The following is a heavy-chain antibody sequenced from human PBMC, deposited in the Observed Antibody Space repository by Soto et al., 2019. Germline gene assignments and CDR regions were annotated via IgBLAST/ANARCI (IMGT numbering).Heavy chain of an antibody. CDR2: ITWNSATI. V-gene: IGHV3-9*01. Sequence: EEQVVESGGGLVQPGGSLRLSCAASGFTFDDYGMHWVRQGPGKGLEWVSGITWNSATIGYAASVKGRFTISRDNAKNSLYLKTSSLTTEDTAVYYCAKDRWGRDSIDVWGREPTVTVSS. D-gene: IGHD3-16*01. CDR1: GFTFDDYG. CDR3: AKDRWGRDSIDV. J-gene: IGHJ6*02.